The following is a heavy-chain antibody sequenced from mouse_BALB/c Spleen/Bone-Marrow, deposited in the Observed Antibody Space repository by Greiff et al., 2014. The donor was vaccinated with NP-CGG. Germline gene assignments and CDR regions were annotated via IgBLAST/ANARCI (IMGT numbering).Heavy chain of an antibody. D-gene: IGHD1-1*01. J-gene: IGHJ4*01. V-gene: IGHV2-6-7*01. CDR1: GFSLTGYG. Sequence: QVQLQQSGPGLVAPSQSLAITCTVSGFSLTGYGVKWVRQPPGKGLEWLGEIWGDGSTDYNSALKSRLSISKDNSKSQVFLKMNSLQPDDTARYYCARDYGTGAMDYWGQGTSVTVSS. CDR3: ARDYGTGAMDY. CDR2: IWGDGST.